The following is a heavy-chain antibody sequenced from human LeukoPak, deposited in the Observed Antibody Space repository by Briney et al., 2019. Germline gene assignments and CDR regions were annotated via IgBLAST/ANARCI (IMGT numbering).Heavy chain of an antibody. D-gene: IGHD4-17*01. CDR2: IYPGDSDT. J-gene: IGHJ4*02. CDR3: ARPPSFYGAFDY. V-gene: IGHV5-51*01. CDR1: GYSFATNW. Sequence: GESLKISCKGSGYSFATNWIGWVRQMPGKGLEWMGVIYPGDSDTRYSPSFRGQVTISADKSISTAYLQWSSLKASDTAMYYCARPPSFYGAFDYWGQGTLVTVSS.